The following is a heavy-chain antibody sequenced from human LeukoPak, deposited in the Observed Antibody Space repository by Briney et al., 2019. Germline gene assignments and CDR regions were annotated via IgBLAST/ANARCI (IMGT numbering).Heavy chain of an antibody. J-gene: IGHJ6*04. CDR3: ARHLPYYYYGMDV. CDR2: IDPSDSYT. Sequence: PGESLMISCEGSGSLFTSYWISWVRQMPGKGLEWMGRIDPSDSYTNYSPSFQGHVTISADKSISTAYLQWSSLKASDTAMYYCARHLPYYYYGMDVWGKGTTVTVSS. V-gene: IGHV5-10-1*01. CDR1: GSLFTSYW.